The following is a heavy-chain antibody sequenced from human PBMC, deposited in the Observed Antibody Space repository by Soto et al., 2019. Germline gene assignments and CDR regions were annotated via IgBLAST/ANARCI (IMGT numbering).Heavy chain of an antibody. J-gene: IGHJ5*02. CDR3: ARGFTNAWHNWFDP. Sequence: GGSLRLSCAASGFTFSTSWMTWVRQAPGKGLEWVANMNQDGSEKHYVDSVKGRFTISRDNAKNFLYLQMNSLRVDDTAVYYCARGFTNAWHNWFDPWGQGTLVTVSS. CDR1: GFTFSTSW. D-gene: IGHD2-2*01. V-gene: IGHV3-7*05. CDR2: MNQDGSEK.